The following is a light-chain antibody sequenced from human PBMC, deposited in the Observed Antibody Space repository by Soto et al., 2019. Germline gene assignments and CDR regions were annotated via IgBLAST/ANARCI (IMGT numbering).Light chain of an antibody. CDR2: GAS. Sequence: EIVMTQSPATLSVSPGERVTLSCRASQSVSSNLAWYQQKPGQAPRLLIYGASTRATGIPARFSGSGSGTEFTLTISSLQSEDFAVYYCQQYNNWPPGFGGGTKVEIK. V-gene: IGKV3-15*01. CDR3: QQYNNWPPG. CDR1: QSVSSN. J-gene: IGKJ4*02.